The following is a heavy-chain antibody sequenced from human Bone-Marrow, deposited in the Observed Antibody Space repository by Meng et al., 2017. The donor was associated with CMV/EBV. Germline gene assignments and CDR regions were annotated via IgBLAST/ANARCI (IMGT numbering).Heavy chain of an antibody. D-gene: IGHD2-2*01. V-gene: IGHV3-23*03. J-gene: IGHJ3*02. CDR1: GFTFSSYA. CDR3: ARGACSSTSCYWGEAFDI. CDR2: IYSGGSST. Sequence: GESLKISCAASGFTFSSYAMSWVRQAPGKGLEWVSVIYSGGSSTYYADSVKGRFTISRDNSKNTLYLQMNSLRAEDTAVYYCARGACSSTSCYWGEAFDIWGQGTMVTVSS.